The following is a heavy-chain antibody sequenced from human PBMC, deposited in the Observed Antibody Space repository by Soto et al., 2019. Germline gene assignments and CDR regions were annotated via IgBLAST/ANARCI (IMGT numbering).Heavy chain of an antibody. CDR3: ARATPAMIAFDI. CDR2: IYYSGST. CDR1: GGSISSYY. J-gene: IGHJ3*02. V-gene: IGHV4-59*13. D-gene: IGHD3-16*01. Sequence: PSETLSLTCTVSGGSISSYYWSWIRQPPGKGLEWIGYIYYSGSTNYNPSLKSRVTISVDTSKNQFSLKLSSVTAADTAVYYCARATPAMIAFDIWGQGTMVTVSS.